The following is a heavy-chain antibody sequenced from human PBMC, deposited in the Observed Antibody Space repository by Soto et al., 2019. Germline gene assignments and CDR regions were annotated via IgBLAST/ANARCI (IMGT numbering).Heavy chain of an antibody. CDR3: AKDNGVGLSFHYYGMDV. V-gene: IGHV3-9*01. D-gene: IGHD3-10*01. CDR1: GFTFDDYA. Sequence: PGGSLRLSCVASGFTFDDYAMHWVRQAPGKGLEWVSTISWNSGSIDYADSVKGRFTISRDNAKNSLSLQMDSLRAEDTALYYCAKDNGVGLSFHYYGMDVWGQGTTVTVSS. J-gene: IGHJ6*02. CDR2: ISWNSGSI.